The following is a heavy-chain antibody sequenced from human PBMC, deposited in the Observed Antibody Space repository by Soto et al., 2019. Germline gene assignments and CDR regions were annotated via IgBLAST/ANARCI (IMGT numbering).Heavy chain of an antibody. V-gene: IGHV1-69*13. Sequence: SVKVSCKASGGTFSSHAISWVRQAPGRGLEWRGGIIPIFGTTNYAQNFRARVTITADESTSTAYMELSSLTSEDTAVYYCGSVGYCSSTNCLFYYYHYGMDVWGQGTTVTVSS. CDR2: IIPIFGTT. J-gene: IGHJ6*02. D-gene: IGHD2-2*03. CDR3: GSVGYCSSTNCLFYYYHYGMDV. CDR1: GGTFSSHA.